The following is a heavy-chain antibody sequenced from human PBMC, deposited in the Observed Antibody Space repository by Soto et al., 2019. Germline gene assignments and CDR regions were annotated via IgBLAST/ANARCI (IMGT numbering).Heavy chain of an antibody. Sequence: SETLSLTCTVSGGSISSYYWSWIRQPPGKGLEWIGYIYYSGSTNYNPSLKSRVTISVDTSKNQFSLKLSSVTAADTAVYYCARGGSGIVRATMAFDIWGQGTMVTVSS. CDR3: ARGGSGIVRATMAFDI. CDR2: IYYSGST. V-gene: IGHV4-59*01. CDR1: GGSISSYY. D-gene: IGHD1-26*01. J-gene: IGHJ3*02.